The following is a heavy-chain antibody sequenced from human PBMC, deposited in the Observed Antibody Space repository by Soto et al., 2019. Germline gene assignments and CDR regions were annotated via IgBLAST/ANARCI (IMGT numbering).Heavy chain of an antibody. D-gene: IGHD3-3*01. Sequence: SVKVSCKASGYTFTSYAMHWVRQAPGQRLEWMGWINAGNGNTKYSQKFQGRVTITRDTSASTAYMELSSLRSEDTAVYYCARPFENYDSSSSYYTPPYHYYVMDVWGQWTTVTGS. CDR3: ARPFENYDSSSSYYTPPYHYYVMDV. CDR1: GYTFTSYA. J-gene: IGHJ6*02. V-gene: IGHV1-3*01. CDR2: INAGNGNT.